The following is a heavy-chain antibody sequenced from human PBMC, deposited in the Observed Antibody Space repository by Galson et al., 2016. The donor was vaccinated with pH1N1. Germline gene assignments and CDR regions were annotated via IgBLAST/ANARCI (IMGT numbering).Heavy chain of an antibody. D-gene: IGHD4-11*01. CDR2: ISKDGNNV. Sequence: SLRLSCAASGFTLSCCAMHWVRQAPGKGLECVALISKDGNNVYYADSVKGRFTISRDSSNNTLYLQMNSLRTEDPAIYYCARSRDFSFDYWGQGALVAVAS. CDR3: ARSRDFSFDY. V-gene: IGHV3-30*04. J-gene: IGHJ4*02. CDR1: GFTLSCCA.